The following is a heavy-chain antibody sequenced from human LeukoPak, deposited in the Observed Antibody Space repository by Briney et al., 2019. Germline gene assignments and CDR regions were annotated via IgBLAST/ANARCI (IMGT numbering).Heavy chain of an antibody. J-gene: IGHJ4*02. V-gene: IGHV4-38-2*01. D-gene: IGHD5-18*01. CDR3: ARVDTSIIIDY. Sequence: SETLSLXCAVSGYSISSGYYWGWIRQPPGKGLEWIGSIYHRGNTYYNPSLKSRVTMSVDTSNNQFSLKLSSVTAADTALYYCARVDTSIIIDYWGQGTLVTVSS. CDR1: GYSISSGYY. CDR2: IYHRGNT.